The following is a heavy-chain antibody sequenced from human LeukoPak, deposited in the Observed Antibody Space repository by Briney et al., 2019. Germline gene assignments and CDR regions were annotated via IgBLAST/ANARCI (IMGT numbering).Heavy chain of an antibody. D-gene: IGHD3-16*01. CDR2: ISSGSSFI. V-gene: IGHV3-21*01. Sequence: PGGSLRLSCAASGFTFGSYAMNWVRQAPGKGLEWVSSISSGSSFIYYADSVKGRFTIARDNAKNSLYLQMNSLRPEDTAIYYCVRDQGGERWFDPWGQGTLVTVSS. J-gene: IGHJ5*02. CDR3: VRDQGGERWFDP. CDR1: GFTFGSYA.